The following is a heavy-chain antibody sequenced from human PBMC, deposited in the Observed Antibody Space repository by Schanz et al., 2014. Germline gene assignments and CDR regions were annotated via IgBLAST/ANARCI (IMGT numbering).Heavy chain of an antibody. D-gene: IGHD5-18*01. CDR3: ARVALPGYSSPRDAFDI. CDR2: VSYGTSYI. Sequence: EVQLVESGGGLVQPGGSLRLSCTASGFTFSSYSMNWVRQAPGKGLEWVSYVSYGTSYIYYAESVKGRFTISRDNAKNSLYLQMNGLRAEDTAVYYCARVALPGYSSPRDAFDIWGQGTMVTVSS. CDR1: GFTFSSYS. J-gene: IGHJ3*02. V-gene: IGHV3-21*01.